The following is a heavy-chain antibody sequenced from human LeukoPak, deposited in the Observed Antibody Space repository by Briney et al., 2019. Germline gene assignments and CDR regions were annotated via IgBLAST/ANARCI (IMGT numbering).Heavy chain of an antibody. CDR1: GGSISSSSSY. J-gene: IGHJ5*01. CDR3: AGAQYPIAAADNWFDS. Sequence: KPSETLSLTCTVSGGSISSSSSYWGWVRQPPGKGLEWIGSIYYSGSAYYNPSPRSRVTISVDTSRNQLSLKLTSTTAADTAVYYCAGAQYPIAAADNWFDSWGQGALVTVSS. V-gene: IGHV4-39*01. D-gene: IGHD6-25*01. CDR2: IYYSGSA.